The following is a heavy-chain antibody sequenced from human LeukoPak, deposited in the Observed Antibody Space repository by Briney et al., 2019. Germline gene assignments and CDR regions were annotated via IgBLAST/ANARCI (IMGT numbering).Heavy chain of an antibody. CDR3: ARGPRALSTDYYNYYMDV. J-gene: IGHJ6*03. CDR1: GYTFTTYG. Sequence: ASVKVSCKASGYTFTTYGFIWVRQAPGQGLQWMGWISAYNGNTNYTQTFQGRVTMTTDTSTSTAYMELRSLRSDDTAVYFCARGPRALSTDYYNYYMDVWGKGTTVTVSS. V-gene: IGHV1-18*01. CDR2: ISAYNGNT.